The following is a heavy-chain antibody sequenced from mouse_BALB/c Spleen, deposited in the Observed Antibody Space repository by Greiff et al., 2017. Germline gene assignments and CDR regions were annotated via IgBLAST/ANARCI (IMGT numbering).Heavy chain of an antibody. CDR1: GFTFSSYA. Sequence: EVMLVESGGGLVKPGGSLKLSCAASGFTFSSYAMSWVRQTPEKRLEWVASISSGGSTYYPDSVKGRFTISRDNARNILYLQMSSLRSEDTAMYYCARKGTLLLRSSAWFAYWGQGTLVTVSA. V-gene: IGHV5-6-5*01. D-gene: IGHD1-1*01. CDR2: ISSGGST. J-gene: IGHJ3*01. CDR3: ARKGTLLLRSSAWFAY.